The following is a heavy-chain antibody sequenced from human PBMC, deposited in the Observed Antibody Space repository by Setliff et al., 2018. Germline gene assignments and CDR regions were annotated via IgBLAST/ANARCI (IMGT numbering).Heavy chain of an antibody. Sequence: SETLSLTCTVSGGSINSGSYFWAWIRQPPGKGLEWIGSIHYSGSTYYNRSLKSRVSISVDTSKNQLSLTLSSVTAADTAVYYCVREGYSEYFQDWGRGTLVTVSS. D-gene: IGHD1-1*01. V-gene: IGHV4-39*07. CDR3: VREGYSEYFQD. J-gene: IGHJ1*01. CDR2: IHYSGST. CDR1: GGSINSGSYF.